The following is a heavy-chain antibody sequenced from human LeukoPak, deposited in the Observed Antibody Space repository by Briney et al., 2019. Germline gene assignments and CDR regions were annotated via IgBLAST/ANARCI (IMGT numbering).Heavy chain of an antibody. CDR3: ARDSPHWSGGSCYDDP. D-gene: IGHD2-15*01. V-gene: IGHV3-30-3*01. CDR1: GFTFSSYA. Sequence: GRSLRLSCAASGFTFSSYAMHWGRQAPGKGLEWVAVISYDGSNKYYADSVKGRFTISRDNSKNTLYLQMNSLRAEDTAVYYCARDSPHWSGGSCYDDPWGQGTLLTVSS. CDR2: ISYDGSNK. J-gene: IGHJ5*02.